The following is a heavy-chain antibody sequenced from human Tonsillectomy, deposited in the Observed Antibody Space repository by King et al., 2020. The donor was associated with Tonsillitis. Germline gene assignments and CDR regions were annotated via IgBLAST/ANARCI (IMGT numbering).Heavy chain of an antibody. V-gene: IGHV4-59*11. J-gene: IGHJ5*02. CDR3: ARGGKNTYYYDGSGYLFDP. CDR1: GGSISSHY. CDR2: IYYSGST. D-gene: IGHD3-22*01. Sequence: VQLQESGPGLVKPSETLSLTCTVSGGSISSHYWSWIRQPPGKGLEWIGYIYYSGSTNYNPSLKSRVTITVDTSKNQFSLKLSSVTAADTAVYYCARGGKNTYYYDGSGYLFDPWGQGTLVTVSS.